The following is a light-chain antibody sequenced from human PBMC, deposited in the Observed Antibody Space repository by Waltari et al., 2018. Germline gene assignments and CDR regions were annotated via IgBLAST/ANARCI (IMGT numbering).Light chain of an antibody. J-gene: IGKJ4*01. Sequence: DIQMTQSPSTLSASVGDRVTITFRASQSIGRLLAWYQHKPGKVPKLLIFDASSLESGVPSRFSGSGSGTEFTLTINSLQPDDFATYSCQQYYSYFTFGGGAKVEIK. V-gene: IGKV1-5*01. CDR1: QSIGRL. CDR3: QQYYSYFT. CDR2: DAS.